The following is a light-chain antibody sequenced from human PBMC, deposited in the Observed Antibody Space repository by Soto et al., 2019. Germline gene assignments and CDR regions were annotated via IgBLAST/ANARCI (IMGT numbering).Light chain of an antibody. V-gene: IGKV3-20*01. CDR1: QSVSSSY. CDR3: QQYGSSPGT. CDR2: GAS. J-gene: IGKJ3*01. Sequence: EIVLTQSPGTLSLSPGERATLSCRASQSVSSSYLAWYQQKPGQAPRLLIYGASSRATGIPDRFSGSGSGTDFTLTISRLEPEDFAVYYCQQYGSSPGTFGPETKVDIK.